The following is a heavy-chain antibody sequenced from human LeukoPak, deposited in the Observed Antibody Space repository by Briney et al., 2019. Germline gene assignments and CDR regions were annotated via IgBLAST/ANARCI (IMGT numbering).Heavy chain of an antibody. J-gene: IGHJ4*02. CDR3: ARDLDYGDDNHFDY. Sequence: GASVKVSCKASGGTLSSFAISWVRQAPGQGLEWMGGIIPIFGTANYAQKFQGRVTITADKSTSTAYMELSSLRSEDTAVYYCARDLDYGDDNHFDYWDQGTLVTVSS. D-gene: IGHD4-17*01. CDR2: IIPIFGTA. V-gene: IGHV1-69*06. CDR1: GGTLSSFA.